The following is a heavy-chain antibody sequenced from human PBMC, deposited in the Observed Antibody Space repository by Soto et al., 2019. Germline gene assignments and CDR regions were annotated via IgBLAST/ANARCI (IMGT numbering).Heavy chain of an antibody. CDR2: IIPIFGTP. V-gene: IGHV1-69*12. J-gene: IGHJ6*02. CDR3: ARERSVGYCITTTCPKPFYYYAMDV. Sequence: QVQLVQSGAEVKKPGFSLKVSCKASGGTFTNYAFSWVRQAPGQGPEWMGGIIPIFGTPDYAQKFQGRVIITADESTRTVSMELNSLRSDDTAVYYCARERSVGYCITTTCPKPFYYYAMDVWGQGTTVTVSS. CDR1: GGTFTNYA. D-gene: IGHD2-2*01.